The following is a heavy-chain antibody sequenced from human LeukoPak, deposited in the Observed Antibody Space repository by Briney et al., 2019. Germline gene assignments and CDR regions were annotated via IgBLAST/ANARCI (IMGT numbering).Heavy chain of an antibody. J-gene: IGHJ5*02. CDR1: GFTFSSYT. CDR2: ISYDGSNK. Sequence: PGGSLRLSCAGSGFTFSSYTIHWVRQAPGKGLEWVTIISYDGSNKYYADSVKGRFTISRDNSKNTLYLQMNSLRAEDTAVYYCARGGQGYDLNWFDPWGQGTLVTVSS. V-gene: IGHV3-30-3*01. D-gene: IGHD3-3*01. CDR3: ARGGQGYDLNWFDP.